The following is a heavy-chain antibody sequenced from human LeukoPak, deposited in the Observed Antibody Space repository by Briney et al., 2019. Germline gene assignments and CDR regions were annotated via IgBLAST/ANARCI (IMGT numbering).Heavy chain of an antibody. CDR3: ARGSQWLHYFDY. J-gene: IGHJ4*02. CDR1: GGTFSSYA. Sequence: SVKVSCKASGGTFSSYAISWVRQAPGQGLEWMGGIIPIFGTANYAQKFQGRVTITADESTSTAYMELSSPRSEDTAVYYCARGSQWLHYFDYWGQGTLVTVSS. V-gene: IGHV1-69*13. D-gene: IGHD6-19*01. CDR2: IIPIFGTA.